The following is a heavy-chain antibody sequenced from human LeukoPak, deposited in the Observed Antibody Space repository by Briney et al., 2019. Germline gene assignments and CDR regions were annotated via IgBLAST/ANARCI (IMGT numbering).Heavy chain of an antibody. CDR1: GYTFTGYY. V-gene: IGHV1-2*02. CDR2: INPNSGGT. D-gene: IGHD6-6*01. CDR3: ARDLDRLIDEYSSSPDY. J-gene: IGHJ4*02. Sequence: GASVKVSCKASGYTFTGYYMHWVRQAPGQGLEWMGWINPNSGGTNYAQKFQGRVTMTRDTSISTAYMELSRLRSDDTAVYYCARDLDRLIDEYSSSPDYWGQGTLVTVSS.